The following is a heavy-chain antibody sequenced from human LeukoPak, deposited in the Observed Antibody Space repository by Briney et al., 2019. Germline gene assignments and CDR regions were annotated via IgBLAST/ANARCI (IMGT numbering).Heavy chain of an antibody. Sequence: PGGSLRLSCAASGFTFSDYYMNWIRQAPGKGLEWVSYISSSGSTIYYADSVKGRFSISRDNAKNSLYLQMNSLRAEDTAVYYCARDFVGVMVRGVMSYWGQGTLVTVSS. D-gene: IGHD3-10*01. CDR1: GFTFSDYY. CDR3: ARDFVGVMVRGVMSY. V-gene: IGHV3-11*04. J-gene: IGHJ4*02. CDR2: ISSSGSTI.